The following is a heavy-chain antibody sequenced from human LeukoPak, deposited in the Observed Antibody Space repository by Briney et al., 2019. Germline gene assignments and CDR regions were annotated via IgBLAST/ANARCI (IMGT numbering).Heavy chain of an antibody. D-gene: IGHD1-26*01. Sequence: GGSLRLSCAASGFTFSSYSMNWVRQAPGKGLEWVSSISSSSSYIYYADSVKGRFTISRDNSKNTLYLQMNSLRAEDTAVYYCAKDPSGSYFPNWSGPWGQGTLVTVSS. CDR2: ISSSSSYI. J-gene: IGHJ5*02. CDR3: AKDPSGSYFPNWSGP. CDR1: GFTFSSYS. V-gene: IGHV3-21*04.